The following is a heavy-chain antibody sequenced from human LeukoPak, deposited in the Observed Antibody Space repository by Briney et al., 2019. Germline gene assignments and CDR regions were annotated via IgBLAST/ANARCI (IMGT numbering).Heavy chain of an antibody. Sequence: GGSLRLSCAASGFSVSDYAMHWVRRAPGRGLEWVALISSTGDDKYYAESVRGRFSFSRETSRTTLFLQLNSLRFEDTAVYYCATGGGGGGAFNIWGQGTMVIVSS. CDR1: GFSVSDYA. D-gene: IGHD3-10*01. J-gene: IGHJ3*02. V-gene: IGHV3-30*04. CDR3: ATGGGGGGAFNI. CDR2: ISSTGDDK.